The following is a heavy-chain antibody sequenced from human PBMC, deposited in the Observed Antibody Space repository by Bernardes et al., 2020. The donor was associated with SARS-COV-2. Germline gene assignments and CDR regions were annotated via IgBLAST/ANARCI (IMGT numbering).Heavy chain of an antibody. D-gene: IGHD3-22*01. J-gene: IGHJ4*02. CDR1: GGSIRSYY. CDR3: ARGPRGRYYYDSSGYYYVY. V-gene: IGHV4-59*12. Sequence: SETLSLTCTVSGGSIRSYYWSWIRQSPGKGLEWIGYIYYSGSTNYNPSLKSRVIISVDTSKNQFSLKLSSVTAADTAVYYCARGPRGRYYYDSSGYYYVYWGQGTLVTVSS. CDR2: IYYSGST.